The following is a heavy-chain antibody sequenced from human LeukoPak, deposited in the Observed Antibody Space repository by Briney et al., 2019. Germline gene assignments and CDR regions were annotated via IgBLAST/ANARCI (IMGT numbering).Heavy chain of an antibody. CDR3: ASAIAVAGRPFDY. CDR2: ISYDGSNK. Sequence: GGSLRLPCAASGFTFSSYAMHWVRQAPGKGLEWVAVISYDGSNKYYADSVKGRFTISRDNSKNTLYLQMNSLRAEDTAVYYCASAIAVAGRPFDYWGQGTLVTVSS. CDR1: GFTFSSYA. J-gene: IGHJ4*02. D-gene: IGHD6-19*01. V-gene: IGHV3-30*04.